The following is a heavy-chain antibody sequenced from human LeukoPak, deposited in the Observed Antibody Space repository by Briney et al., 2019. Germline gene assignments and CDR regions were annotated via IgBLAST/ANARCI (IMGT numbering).Heavy chain of an antibody. V-gene: IGHV4-61*02. CDR3: ARHFDDIVVVPAAQAFDY. CDR2: IYTSGST. Sequence: SETLSLTCTVSGGSISSGSYYWSWIRQPAGKGLEWIGRIYTSGSTNYNPSLKSRVTISVDTSKDQFSLKLSSVTAADTAVYYCARHFDDIVVVPAAQAFDYWGQGTLVTVSS. CDR1: GGSISSGSYY. D-gene: IGHD2-2*01. J-gene: IGHJ4*02.